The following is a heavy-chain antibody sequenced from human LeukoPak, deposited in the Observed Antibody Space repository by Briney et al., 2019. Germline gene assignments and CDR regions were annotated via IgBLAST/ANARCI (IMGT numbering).Heavy chain of an antibody. CDR1: GFTFSSYW. CDR2: IKQRGSET. J-gene: IGHJ4*02. D-gene: IGHD6-6*01. CDR3: ARGSNITSRPVYFHDY. Sequence: TGGSLRLSCEASGFTFSSYWMSWVRQVPGKGLEWVANIKQRGSETYYADSVKGRFIISRDNAKRSPFIQMNSLTGDDTAVYYCARGSNITSRPVYFHDYWGQGALVTVSS. V-gene: IGHV3-7*01.